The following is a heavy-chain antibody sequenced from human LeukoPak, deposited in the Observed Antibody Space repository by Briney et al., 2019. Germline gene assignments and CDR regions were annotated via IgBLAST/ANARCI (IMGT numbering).Heavy chain of an antibody. D-gene: IGHD3-9*01. CDR1: GFTFSSYS. V-gene: IGHV3-48*04. Sequence: GGSLRLSCAASGFTFSSYSMNWVRQAPGKGLEWVSYISSSSSTIYYADSVKGRFTISRDNAKNSLYLQMNSLRAEDTAVYYCARDFLKVDYDISYYYYGMDVWGQGTTVTVSS. CDR3: ARDFLKVDYDISYYYYGMDV. J-gene: IGHJ6*02. CDR2: ISSSSSTI.